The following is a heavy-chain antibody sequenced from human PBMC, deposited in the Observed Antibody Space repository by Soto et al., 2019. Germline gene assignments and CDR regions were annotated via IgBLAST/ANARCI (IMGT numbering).Heavy chain of an antibody. Sequence: ASVKVSCKASGYTFTFHYIHWVRQAPGQGLEWMGIINPNGGSTSYAQKFQGRVSMTWDTSTSTVYMELSSLRSEDTALYYCARDQGEYSGYGETYYYYGMDVWGQGTTVTVS. J-gene: IGHJ6*02. CDR3: ARDQGEYSGYGETYYYYGMDV. CDR2: INPNGGST. CDR1: GYTFTFHY. D-gene: IGHD5-12*01. V-gene: IGHV1-46*01.